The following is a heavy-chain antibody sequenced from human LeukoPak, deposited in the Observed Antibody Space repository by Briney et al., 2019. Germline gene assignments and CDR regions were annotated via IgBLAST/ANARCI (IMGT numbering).Heavy chain of an antibody. J-gene: IGHJ4*02. CDR2: IYSGGYT. Sequence: GGSLRLSCAASGFTFSGYEMTWVRQAPGKGLEWVSIIYSGGYTDYADSVKGRFTISRDNSKNTLDLQMNSLRAEDTAVYYCARRLEYSGSKGVFDYWGQGTLVTVSS. D-gene: IGHD1-26*01. CDR3: ARRLEYSGSKGVFDY. V-gene: IGHV3-66*01. CDR1: GFTFSGYE.